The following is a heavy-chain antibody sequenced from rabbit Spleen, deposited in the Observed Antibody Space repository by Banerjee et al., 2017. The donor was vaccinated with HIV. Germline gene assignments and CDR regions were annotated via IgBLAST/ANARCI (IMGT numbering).Heavy chain of an antibody. CDR1: GFSFSSSYY. V-gene: IGHV1S45*01. CDR3: ARDTGTSFSSYGMDL. CDR2: IYPDSSGST. D-gene: IGHD7-1*01. J-gene: IGHJ6*01. Sequence: QEQLVESGGDLVKPGGSLTLTCTASGFSFSSSYYMCWVRQAPGRGLECIACIYPDSSGSTWYASWAIGRFTISRTSSTAVTLQMTSLTVADTATYFCARDTGTSFSSYGMDLWGPGTLVTVS.